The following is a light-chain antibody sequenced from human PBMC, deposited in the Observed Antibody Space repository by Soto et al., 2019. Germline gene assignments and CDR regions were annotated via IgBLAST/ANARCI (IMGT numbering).Light chain of an antibody. Sequence: DIQMTQSPSSLSASVGDRVTITCRASQGITIYLNWNQQRPGKAPNLLIYGASSLQGGVPSRFSGTGSGTDFTLTISSLQPEDFATYYCHQTYNPPWTFGQGTKVEI. V-gene: IGKV1-39*01. J-gene: IGKJ1*01. CDR1: QGITIY. CDR2: GAS. CDR3: HQTYNPPWT.